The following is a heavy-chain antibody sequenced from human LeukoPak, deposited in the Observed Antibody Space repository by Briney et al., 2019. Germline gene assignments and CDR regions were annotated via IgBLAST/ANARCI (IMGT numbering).Heavy chain of an antibody. Sequence: SETLSLTCTVSGGSMSSSTYYWGWIRQPPGKGLELIGSIDYSGSTFYNPTLESRLTIPLDRSKNQFSLKLSSVTAADTAVYYCARHLGFDGSYPNFPFDYWGQGTLVTVSS. J-gene: IGHJ4*02. CDR2: IDYSGST. CDR3: ARHLGFDGSYPNFPFDY. V-gene: IGHV4-39*01. CDR1: GGSMSSSTYY. D-gene: IGHD1-26*01.